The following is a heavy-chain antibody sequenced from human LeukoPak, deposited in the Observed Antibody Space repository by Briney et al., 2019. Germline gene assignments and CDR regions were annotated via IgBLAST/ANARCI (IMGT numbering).Heavy chain of an antibody. D-gene: IGHD3-10*01. Sequence: GESLKISCKGSGYSFTSYWIGWVRQMPGKGLEWMGIIYPGDSDTRYSPSFQGQVTISADKSISTAYLQWSSLKASDTAMYYCARQVTMVRGVIIPLHYFDYWGQGTLVTASS. V-gene: IGHV5-51*01. CDR3: ARQVTMVRGVIIPLHYFDY. J-gene: IGHJ4*02. CDR2: IYPGDSDT. CDR1: GYSFTSYW.